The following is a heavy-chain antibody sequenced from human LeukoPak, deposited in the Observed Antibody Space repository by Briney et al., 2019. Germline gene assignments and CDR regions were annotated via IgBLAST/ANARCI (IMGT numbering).Heavy chain of an antibody. D-gene: IGHD2-8*01. Sequence: SETLSLTCTVSGGSISSYYWSWVRQPPGQGLEWIGEISLTGLTHYNPSLESRVTVSLDKSKNQLSLNLTSVTAADTAVYYCSRENGAFSPFGYWGQGTLVT. CDR2: ISLTGLT. CDR1: GGSISSYY. J-gene: IGHJ4*02. V-gene: IGHV4-59*12. CDR3: SRENGAFSPFGY.